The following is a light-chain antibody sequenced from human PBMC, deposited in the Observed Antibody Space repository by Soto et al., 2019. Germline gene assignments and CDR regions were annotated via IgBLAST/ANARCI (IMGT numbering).Light chain of an antibody. V-gene: IGKV3-20*01. CDR3: QKYGNFWT. CDR1: QSVSSS. J-gene: IGKJ1*01. CDR2: GAS. Sequence: EIGLTQSPATLSFSPGERSTRSCRSSQSVSSSLAWYQQKPGQAPRLLIYGASSRATGIPDRFSGSGSGTDFSLTIRRLEPDDFAVYYCQKYGNFWTFGQGTKVDIK.